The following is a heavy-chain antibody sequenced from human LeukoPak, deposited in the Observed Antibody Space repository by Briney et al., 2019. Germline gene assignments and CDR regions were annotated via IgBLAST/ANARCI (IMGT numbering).Heavy chain of an antibody. V-gene: IGHV4-34*01. CDR3: ARLRYFGGPTSSYYYYYMDV. CDR2: INHSGST. J-gene: IGHJ6*03. CDR1: GGPFSAYH. Sequence: SETLSLTCGVYGGPFSAYHWSWIPRPPGKGLEWIGEINHSGSTNYNPSLKSRVTTSVDTSKNQFPLKLSSVTAADTAVYYCARLRYFGGPTSSYYYYYMDVWGTGTTVTVSS. D-gene: IGHD3-9*01.